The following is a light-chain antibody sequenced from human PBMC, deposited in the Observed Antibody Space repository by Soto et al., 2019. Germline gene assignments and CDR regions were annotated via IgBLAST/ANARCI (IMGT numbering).Light chain of an antibody. CDR3: QQREA. CDR2: DAS. J-gene: IGKJ1*01. Sequence: EIVLTQSPATLSLSPGERATLSCRASQSVSSYLAWYQQKPGQAPRLLIYDASNRATGIPARFRGSGSGTDFTLTISSLEPEDFAVYYCQQREAFGQGTKVEIK. CDR1: QSVSSY. V-gene: IGKV3-11*01.